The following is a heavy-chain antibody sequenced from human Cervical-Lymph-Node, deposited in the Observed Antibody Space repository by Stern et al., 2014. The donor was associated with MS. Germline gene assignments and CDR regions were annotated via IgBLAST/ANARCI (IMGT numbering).Heavy chain of an antibody. D-gene: IGHD2-15*01. CDR2: ISNDVNDK. V-gene: IGHV3-30*18. Sequence: MQLVESGGGVVQPGRSLRLSCAASGFTLRSYGMHWVRQAPGKGLGWVAVISNDVNDKYYTDSVKGRFTISRDNSKNTLYLQMNSLRTEDTAVYYCAKDRLFCSGGGCYAMDVWGQGTTVTVSS. CDR1: GFTLRSYG. J-gene: IGHJ6*02. CDR3: AKDRLFCSGGGCYAMDV.